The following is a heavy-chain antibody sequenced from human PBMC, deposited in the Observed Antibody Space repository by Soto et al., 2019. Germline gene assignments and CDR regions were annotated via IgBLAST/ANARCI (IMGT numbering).Heavy chain of an antibody. CDR1: GFTFINAW. V-gene: IGHV3-15*02. J-gene: IGHJ4*02. D-gene: IGHD5-12*01. Sequence: EVQLVESGGALVKPGGSLRLSCAASGFTFINAWMSWVRQAPGKGLEWVGRIKSKTDGGTTDYAAPVKGRFTISRDDSKNTLYLQMNSLKTEDKAVYYCTTTVIYSGYDWVFDSWGQGTLVTVSS. CDR3: TTTVIYSGYDWVFDS. CDR2: IKSKTDGGTT.